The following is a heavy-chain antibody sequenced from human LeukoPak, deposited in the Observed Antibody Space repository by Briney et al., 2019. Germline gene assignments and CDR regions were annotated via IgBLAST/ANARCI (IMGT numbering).Heavy chain of an antibody. CDR3: ARDSSGWYGIGWFDR. D-gene: IGHD6-19*01. V-gene: IGHV4-34*01. CDR1: GGSFSGYY. CDR2: INHSGST. Sequence: SETLSLTCAVYGGSFSGYYWSWIRQPPGKGLEWIGEINHSGSTNYNPSLKSRVTISVDTSKNQFSLKLSSVTAADTAVYYCARDSSGWYGIGWFDRWGQGTLVTVSS. J-gene: IGHJ5*02.